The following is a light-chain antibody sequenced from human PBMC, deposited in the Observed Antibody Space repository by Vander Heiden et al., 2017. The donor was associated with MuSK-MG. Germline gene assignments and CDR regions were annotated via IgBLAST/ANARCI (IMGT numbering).Light chain of an antibody. V-gene: IGLV1-40*01. CDR1: SSNIGAGYD. CDR3: QSYDSSLSAVV. Sequence: QSVLTQPPSVSGAPGQRVTISCTRSSSNIGAGYDVHWYQQLPGTAPKLLLYGNSNRPSGVPDRFSGSKSGTSASLAITGLQAEDEADYYCQSYDSSLSAVVFGGGTKLTVL. J-gene: IGLJ2*01. CDR2: GNS.